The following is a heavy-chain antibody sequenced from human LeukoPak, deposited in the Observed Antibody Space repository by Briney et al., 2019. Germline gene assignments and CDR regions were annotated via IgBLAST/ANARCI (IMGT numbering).Heavy chain of an antibody. V-gene: IGHV4-39*07. CDR1: GGSISSSSYY. D-gene: IGHD3-22*01. CDR2: IYYSGST. Sequence: SETLSLTCTVSGGSISSSSYYWGWIRQPPGKGLEWIGSIYYSGSTYYNPSLKSRVTISVDTSKNQFSLKLSSVTAADTAVYYCARDTYYDSSGPRKYYFDYWGQGTLVTVSS. J-gene: IGHJ4*02. CDR3: ARDTYYDSSGPRKYYFDY.